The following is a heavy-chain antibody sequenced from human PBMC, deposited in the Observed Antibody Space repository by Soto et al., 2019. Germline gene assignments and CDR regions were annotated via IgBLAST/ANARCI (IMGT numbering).Heavy chain of an antibody. Sequence: GGSLRLSCAASGFTFSSYSMNWVRQAPGKGLEWVSYISGSSSTIYYADSVKGRFTISRDNAKSSLYLQMNSLRAEDTAVYYCASPPHDYGDYVFDYWGQGTLVTVSS. J-gene: IGHJ4*02. CDR1: GFTFSSYS. V-gene: IGHV3-48*01. CDR2: ISGSSSTI. D-gene: IGHD4-17*01. CDR3: ASPPHDYGDYVFDY.